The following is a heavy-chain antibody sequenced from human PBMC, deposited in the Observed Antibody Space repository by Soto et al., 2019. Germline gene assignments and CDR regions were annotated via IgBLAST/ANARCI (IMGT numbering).Heavy chain of an antibody. V-gene: IGHV3-15*07. CDR2: IKSKTDGGTT. CDR1: GFTFSNAW. D-gene: IGHD2-21*02. J-gene: IGHJ3*02. Sequence: EVQLVESGGGLVKPGGSLRLSCAASGFTFSNAWMNWVRQAPGKGLEWVGRIKSKTDGGTTDYAAPVKGRFTISRDDSQNTLYLQMNSRTTEDTAVYYCTTATGRLLFPPDDFDIWGQGTMVTVSS. CDR3: TTATGRLLFPPDDFDI.